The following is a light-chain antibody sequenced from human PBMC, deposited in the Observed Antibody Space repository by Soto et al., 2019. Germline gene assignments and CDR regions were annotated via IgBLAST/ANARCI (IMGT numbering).Light chain of an antibody. J-gene: IGKJ5*01. CDR1: QSVTSN. V-gene: IGKV3-15*01. CDR3: QQYNNWPPIT. CDR2: DAS. Sequence: EMVMTQSPATVSVSLGERATLSCRASQSVTSNLAWYQQKPGQAPRLLIYDASTRATGIPARFSGSGSGTEFTLTISSLQSEDFALYSCQQYNNWPPITFGQGTDWR.